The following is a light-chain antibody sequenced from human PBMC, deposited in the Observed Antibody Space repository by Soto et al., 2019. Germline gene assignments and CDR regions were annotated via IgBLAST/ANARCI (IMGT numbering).Light chain of an antibody. CDR3: CSYAGSSTFYV. Sequence: SVLPHPAYVSGSPVQSITISCHGTSSDVGSYNLVSWYQQHPGKAPKLMIYEVSKRPSGVSNRFSGSKSGNTASLTISGLQAEDEADYYCCSYAGSSTFYVFGTGTKVTVL. CDR1: SSDVGSYNL. CDR2: EVS. V-gene: IGLV2-23*02. J-gene: IGLJ1*01.